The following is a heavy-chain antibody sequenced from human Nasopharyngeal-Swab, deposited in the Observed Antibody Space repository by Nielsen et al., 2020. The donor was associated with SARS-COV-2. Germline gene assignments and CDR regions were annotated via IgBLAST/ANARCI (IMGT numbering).Heavy chain of an antibody. CDR3: ASDSNGYSPGGGFDY. CDR1: GFTFSSYS. V-gene: IGHV3-21*05. Sequence: GESLKISCAASGFTFSSYSMNWVRQAPGKGLEWVSYISSSSSYIYYADSVKGRFTISRDNAKNSLYLQMNSLRAEDTAVYYCASDSNGYSPGGGFDYWGQGTLVTVSS. D-gene: IGHD5-18*01. J-gene: IGHJ4*02. CDR2: ISSSSSYI.